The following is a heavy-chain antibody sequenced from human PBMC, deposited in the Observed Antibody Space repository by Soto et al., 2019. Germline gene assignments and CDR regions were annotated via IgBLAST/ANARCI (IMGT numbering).Heavy chain of an antibody. Sequence: QVQLVESGGGVVQPGRSLRLSCAASGFTFSSYGMHWVRQAPGKGLEWVAVISYDGSNKYYADSVKGRFTISRDNSKNTLDLHMNSLRAEDTAVYYCANAESRITMIVVPFDYWGQGTLVTVSS. CDR3: ANAESRITMIVVPFDY. CDR2: ISYDGSNK. CDR1: GFTFSSYG. J-gene: IGHJ4*02. V-gene: IGHV3-30*18. D-gene: IGHD3-22*01.